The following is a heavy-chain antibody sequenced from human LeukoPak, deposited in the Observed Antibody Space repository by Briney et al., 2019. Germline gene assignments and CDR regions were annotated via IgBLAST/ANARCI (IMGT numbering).Heavy chain of an antibody. D-gene: IGHD5-18*01. J-gene: IGHJ4*02. CDR2: ISSSSAYI. CDR3: ARASGDTVDTTTMGSY. Sequence: PGGSLRLSCAASGFTFSTYSMNWVRQAPGKVLEWVSSISSSSAYIYYADSVKGRFTISRDNAKNSLYLQMNSLRAEDTAVYYCARASGDTVDTTTMGSYWGQGTLVTVSS. CDR1: GFTFSTYS. V-gene: IGHV3-21*01.